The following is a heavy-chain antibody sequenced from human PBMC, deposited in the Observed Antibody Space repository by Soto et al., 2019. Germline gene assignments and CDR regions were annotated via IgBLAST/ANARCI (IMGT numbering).Heavy chain of an antibody. Sequence: ASVKVSCKASGYTFTSYAMHWVRQAPGQRLEWMGWINAGNGNTKYSQKFQGRVTITRDTSASTAYMELSSLRSEDTAVYYCARAPNRWNWFDPWGQGTLVTVSS. CDR1: GYTFTSYA. J-gene: IGHJ5*02. CDR3: ARAPNRWNWFDP. CDR2: INAGNGNT. D-gene: IGHD6-13*01. V-gene: IGHV1-3*01.